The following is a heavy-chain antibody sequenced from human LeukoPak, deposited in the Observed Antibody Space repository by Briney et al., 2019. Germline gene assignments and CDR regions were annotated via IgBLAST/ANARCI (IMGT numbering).Heavy chain of an antibody. J-gene: IGHJ4*02. D-gene: IGHD6-13*01. Sequence: SETLSLTCTVSGGSISSYYWSWIRQPPGKGLEWTGYIYTSGSTNYNPSLKSRVTISVDTSKNQYSLKLSSVTAADTAVYYCARLSSSWFGVDYWGQGTLITVSS. CDR2: IYTSGST. V-gene: IGHV4-4*09. CDR1: GGSISSYY. CDR3: ARLSSSWFGVDY.